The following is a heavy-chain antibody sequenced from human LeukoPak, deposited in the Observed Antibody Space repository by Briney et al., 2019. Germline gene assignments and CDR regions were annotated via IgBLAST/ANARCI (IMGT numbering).Heavy chain of an antibody. D-gene: IGHD2-15*01. Sequence: GEALKISCKGSGYTFTAYWIGWVRQMPGKGLEWMGIIYPEDSHTRYSPSFQGQLPISADKSIRTAYLQWSSLKASDTAMYYCARQRDMRTWFDPWGQGTLVTVSS. J-gene: IGHJ5*02. V-gene: IGHV5-51*01. CDR2: IYPEDSHT. CDR1: GYTFTAYW. CDR3: ARQRDMRTWFDP.